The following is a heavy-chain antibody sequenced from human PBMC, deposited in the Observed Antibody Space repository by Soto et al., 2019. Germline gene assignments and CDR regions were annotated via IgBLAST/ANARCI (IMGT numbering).Heavy chain of an antibody. J-gene: IGHJ5*02. CDR2: INHSGST. CDR1: GGSFSGYY. D-gene: IGHD7-27*01. V-gene: IGHV4-34*01. Sequence: SETLSLTCAVYGGSFSGYYWSWIRQPPGKGLEWIGEINHSGSTNYNPSLKSRVTISVDTSKNQFSLKLSSVTAADTAVYYCARVPWQVLGWFDPWGQGTLVTVSS. CDR3: ARVPWQVLGWFDP.